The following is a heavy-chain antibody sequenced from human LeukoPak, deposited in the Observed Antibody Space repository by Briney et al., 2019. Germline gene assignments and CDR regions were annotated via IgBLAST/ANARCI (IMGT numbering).Heavy chain of an antibody. V-gene: IGHV1-2*06. CDR3: ARTYDPGAFDI. CDR2: INPNSGGT. D-gene: IGHD3-16*01. J-gene: IGHJ3*02. Sequence: ASVKVSCXASGYTFTGYYMHWVRQALGQGLEWMGRINPNSGGTNYAQKFQGRVTMTRDTSISTAYMELSRLRSDDTAVYYCARTYDPGAFDIWGLGTMVTVSS. CDR1: GYTFTGYY.